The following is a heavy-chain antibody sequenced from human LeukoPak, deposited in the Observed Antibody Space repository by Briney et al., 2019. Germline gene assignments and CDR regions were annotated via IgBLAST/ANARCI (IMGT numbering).Heavy chain of an antibody. CDR2: IYYSGST. CDR1: GGSINSYY. D-gene: IGHD2-21*01. V-gene: IGHV4-59*01. J-gene: IGHJ5*02. Sequence: PSETLSLTCTVSGGSINSYYWSWIRQPPGRGLEWIGYIYYSGSTNYNPSLKSRVTISVDTSKNQFSLKLSSVTAADTAVYYCARGGGAVDWFDPWGQGTLVTVSS. CDR3: ARGGGAVDWFDP.